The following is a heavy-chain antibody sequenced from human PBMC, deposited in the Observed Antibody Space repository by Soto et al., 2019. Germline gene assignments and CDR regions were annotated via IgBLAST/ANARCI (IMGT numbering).Heavy chain of an antibody. CDR1: GFTVSSNY. J-gene: IGHJ3*02. CDR2: IYSGGST. V-gene: IGHV3-53*01. Sequence: GGSLRLSCAASGFTVSSNYMSWVRQAPGKGLEWVSVIYSGGSTYYADSVKGRFTISRDNSKNTLYLQMNSLRAEDTAVYYCAKLGYCSGGSCSLTGDAFDIWGQGTMVTVSS. D-gene: IGHD2-15*01. CDR3: AKLGYCSGGSCSLTGDAFDI.